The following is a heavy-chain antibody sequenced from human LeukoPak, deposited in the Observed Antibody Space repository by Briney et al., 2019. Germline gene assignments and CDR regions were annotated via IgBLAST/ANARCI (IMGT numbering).Heavy chain of an antibody. J-gene: IGHJ5*02. CDR2: ISSGSRTI. Sequence: GGSLRLSCAASGFTFSSYSMNWVRQAPGKGLEWVSYISSGSRTIDYADSVKGRFAISRDNAKNSLNLQMNSLRAEDTAVYYCARELLGIWFDPWGQGTLVTVSS. D-gene: IGHD7-27*01. CDR1: GFTFSSYS. V-gene: IGHV3-48*01. CDR3: ARELLGIWFDP.